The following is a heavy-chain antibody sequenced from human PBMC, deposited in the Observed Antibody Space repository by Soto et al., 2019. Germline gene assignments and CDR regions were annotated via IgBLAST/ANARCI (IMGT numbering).Heavy chain of an antibody. V-gene: IGHV6-1*01. CDR1: GDSVSSNSAA. D-gene: IGHD5-12*01. J-gene: IGHJ5*02. CDR2: TYFRSKWYN. Sequence: SQTLSLTCAISGDSVSSNSAAWNWIRQSPSRGLEWLGRTYFRSKWYNDYAVSVRSRIIINPDTSNNQFSLQLNSVTPEDTAVYFCAKGDNLGPKTGYAFDPWGQGIMVTVSS. CDR3: AKGDNLGPKTGYAFDP.